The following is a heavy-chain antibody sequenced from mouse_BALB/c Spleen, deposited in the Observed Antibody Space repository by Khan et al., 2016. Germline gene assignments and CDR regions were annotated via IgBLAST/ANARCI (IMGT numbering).Heavy chain of an antibody. Sequence: VQLQESGPGLVKPSQSLSLTCTVTGYSITSDYAWNWIRQFPGNKLEWMGYISYSGSTGYNPSLKSRISITRDTSKNQFFLQLNSVTTEDTATYYCARTWDYGSSYAMDYWGQGTSVTVSS. D-gene: IGHD1-1*01. CDR1: GYSITSDYA. CDR3: ARTWDYGSSYAMDY. CDR2: ISYSGST. V-gene: IGHV3-2*02. J-gene: IGHJ4*01.